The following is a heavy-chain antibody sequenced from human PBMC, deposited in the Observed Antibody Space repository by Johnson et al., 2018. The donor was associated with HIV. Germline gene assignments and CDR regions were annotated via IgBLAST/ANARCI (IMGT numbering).Heavy chain of an antibody. D-gene: IGHD6-6*01. CDR1: GFTFSDYY. Sequence: QVQLVESGGGLVKPGGSLRLSCAASGFTFSDYYMSWIRQTPGKGLEWVSYISRSGSTIYYADSVKGRITISRDNAKNTLYLQLNSLRVEDTAIYYCARAQLLADDAFNNWGQGTMVTVSS. V-gene: IGHV3-11*04. CDR3: ARAQLLADDAFNN. J-gene: IGHJ3*02. CDR2: ISRSGSTI.